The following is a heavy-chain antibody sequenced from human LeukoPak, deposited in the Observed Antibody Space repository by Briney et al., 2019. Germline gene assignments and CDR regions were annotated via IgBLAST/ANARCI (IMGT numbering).Heavy chain of an antibody. CDR1: GFTFSSYA. J-gene: IGHJ4*02. CDR3: ARDGSGGHFDY. V-gene: IGHV3-30*04. D-gene: IGHD3-10*01. CDR2: ISYDGSNK. Sequence: GRSLRLSCAASGFTFSSYAMHWVRQAPGKGLEWVAVISYDGSNKYYADSVKGRFTISRDNSKNTLYLQMNSLRAEDTAVYYCARDGSGGHFDYWGQGTLVTVSS.